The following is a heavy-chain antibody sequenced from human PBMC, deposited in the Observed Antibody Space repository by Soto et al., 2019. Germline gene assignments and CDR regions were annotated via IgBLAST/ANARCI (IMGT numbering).Heavy chain of an antibody. CDR2: INYAGNT. Sequence: PSETLSLTCTVSGGSVSSSDYYWGWIRQPPGKGLEWIGSINYAGNTYYNPSLKSRVTISVDTAKNQFSLKLSSVTAADTAVYYCARVPTDYYGSGTFDYWGQGTLVTVSS. V-gene: IGHV4-39*01. CDR1: GGSVSSSDYY. CDR3: ARVPTDYYGSGTFDY. D-gene: IGHD3-10*01. J-gene: IGHJ4*02.